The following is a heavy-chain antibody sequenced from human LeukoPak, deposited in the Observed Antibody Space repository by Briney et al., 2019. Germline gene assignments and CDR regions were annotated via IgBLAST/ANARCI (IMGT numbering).Heavy chain of an antibody. J-gene: IGHJ4*02. D-gene: IGHD6-13*01. Sequence: GESLKISCKVSGYSFTNYWIGWVRQMPGKGLEWMGITYLGDSDTRYSPSFQGQVTISADKSFSTAYLQWRSLKVSDSAMYYCARHVEITAAGFDYWGQGTLVTVSS. CDR2: TYLGDSDT. CDR3: ARHVEITAAGFDY. V-gene: IGHV5-51*01. CDR1: GYSFTNYW.